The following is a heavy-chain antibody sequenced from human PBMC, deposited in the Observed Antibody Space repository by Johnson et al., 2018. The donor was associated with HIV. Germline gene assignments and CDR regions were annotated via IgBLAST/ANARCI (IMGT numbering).Heavy chain of an antibody. CDR3: AREVHIVVVSSFRWAFDI. CDR2: LSYGGGLK. V-gene: IGHV3-30*09. D-gene: IGHD2-21*01. J-gene: IGHJ3*02. Sequence: QVQLVESGGDVVQHGRYLRLSCASSGFTLSRCAIHWVRQAPGMGPDRLAVLSYGGGLKYYADSVKGRLAIPRDNSKNTLYMQLNSLRAEVPAVYYCAREVHIVVVSSFRWAFDILVQGTLVTVSS. CDR1: GFTLSRCA.